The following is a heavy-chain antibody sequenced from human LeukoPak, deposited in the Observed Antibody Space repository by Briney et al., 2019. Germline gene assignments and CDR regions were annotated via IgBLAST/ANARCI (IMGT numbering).Heavy chain of an antibody. J-gene: IGHJ4*02. CDR1: GDSISSSSYY. D-gene: IGHD5-18*01. CDR2: IYHTGVT. CDR3: ARLKGYNYGYPGY. V-gene: IGHV4-39*01. Sequence: SETLSLTCTVSGDSISSSSYYWGWIRQPPGKGLEWIGNIYHTGVTYYNPSLRSRVTISVDTAKNQFSLKLSSVTAADTAVYYCARLKGYNYGYPGYWGQGTLATVSS.